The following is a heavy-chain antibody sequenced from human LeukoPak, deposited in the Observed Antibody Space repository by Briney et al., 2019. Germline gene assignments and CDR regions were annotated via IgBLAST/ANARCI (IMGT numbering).Heavy chain of an antibody. D-gene: IGHD6-19*01. V-gene: IGHV4-59*08. CDR1: GGSISSYY. CDR3: ARRSGSGWYIY. J-gene: IGHJ4*02. Sequence: SETLSLTCTVSGGSISSYYWSWIRQPPGKGLEWVGDIYYSGSTNYNTSLKSRVTILVDNSKNQFFQKLSSVTAADTAVDYCARRSGSGWYIYWGQGTLVTVSS. CDR2: IYYSGST.